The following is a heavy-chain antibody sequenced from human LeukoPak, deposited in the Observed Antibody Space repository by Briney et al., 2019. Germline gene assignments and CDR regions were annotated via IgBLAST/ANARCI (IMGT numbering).Heavy chain of an antibody. J-gene: IGHJ4*02. CDR3: AKLAYSSSSSADY. CDR2: IRYDGSNK. CDR1: GFTFSTYG. V-gene: IGHV3-30*02. D-gene: IGHD6-6*01. Sequence: GGSLRLSCAASGFTFSTYGMHWVRQAPGKGLEWVAFIRYDGSNKYYADSVKGRFTISRDNSKNTLYLQMNSLRAEDTAVYYCAKLAYSSSSSADYWGQGTLVTVSS.